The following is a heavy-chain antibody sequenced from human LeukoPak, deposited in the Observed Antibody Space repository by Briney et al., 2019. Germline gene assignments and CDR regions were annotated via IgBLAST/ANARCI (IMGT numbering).Heavy chain of an antibody. V-gene: IGHV4-39*07. J-gene: IGHJ5*02. CDR1: GGSISSSSYY. CDR3: ARGLTYYYGSGSNNWFDP. D-gene: IGHD3-10*01. CDR2: IYYSGST. Sequence: SETLSLTCTVSGGSISSSSYYWGWIRQPPGKGLEWIGCIYYSGSTYYNPSLKSRVTISVDTSKNQFSLKLSSVTAADTAVYCARGLTYYYGSGSNNWFDPWGQGTLVTVSS.